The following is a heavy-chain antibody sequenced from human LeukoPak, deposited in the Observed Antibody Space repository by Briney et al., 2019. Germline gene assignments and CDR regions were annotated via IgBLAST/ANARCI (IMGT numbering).Heavy chain of an antibody. CDR1: GFTFSSYE. CDR2: ISSSGSTI. J-gene: IGHJ4*02. V-gene: IGHV3-48*03. Sequence: GGSLRLSCAASGFTFSSYEMNWVRQAPGKGLEWVSYISSSGSTIYYADSVKGRFTISRDNAKNSLYLQMNSLRAEDTALYYCVGDLLIGGGSWSVPSLDSWGQGSLVTVSS. D-gene: IGHD1-14*01. CDR3: VGDLLIGGGSWSVPSLDS.